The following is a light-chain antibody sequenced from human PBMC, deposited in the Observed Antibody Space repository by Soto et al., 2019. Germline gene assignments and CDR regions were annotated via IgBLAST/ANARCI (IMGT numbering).Light chain of an antibody. Sequence: QSALTQPASVSGSPGQSITISCTGTSSDVGSYNLVSWYQQHPGKAPKLMIYEGSKRPSGVSNRFSGSKSGNTACLTISGLQAEDEADYYCCSYAASSTSRAFGGGTKLTVL. CDR3: CSYAASSTSRA. CDR2: EGS. J-gene: IGLJ2*01. CDR1: SSDVGSYNL. V-gene: IGLV2-23*01.